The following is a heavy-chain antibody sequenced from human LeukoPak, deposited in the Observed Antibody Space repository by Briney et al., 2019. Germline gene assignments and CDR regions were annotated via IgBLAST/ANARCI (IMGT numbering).Heavy chain of an antibody. CDR3: GRGIHKTHCTRASCYVNWFDP. D-gene: IGHD2-2*01. Sequence: GGSLRLSCAASGFTFSDYFMTWMRHAPGKGLEWVSYISSSSSNTNYADSVKGRFNISRDNAKNSLSLQMNSLRAEDTAVYYCGRGIHKTHCTRASCYVNWFDPWGQGTLVTVSS. CDR1: GFTFSDYF. J-gene: IGHJ5*02. CDR2: ISSSSSNT. V-gene: IGHV3-11*06.